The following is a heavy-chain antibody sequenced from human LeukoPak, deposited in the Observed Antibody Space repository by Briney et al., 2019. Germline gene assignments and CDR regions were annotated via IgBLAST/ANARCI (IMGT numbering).Heavy chain of an antibody. V-gene: IGHV3-66*01. J-gene: IGHJ4*02. CDR1: GVTVTSTS. CDR3: ARDSGYDSFDY. D-gene: IGHD5-12*01. CDR2: IYSGGST. Sequence: GGSLRLSRVASGVTVTSTSMSSVRPAPEEGLEWVSVIYSGGSTYYADSVKGRFTISRDNSKNTLYLQMNSLRAEDTAVYYCARDSGYDSFDYWGQGTLVTVSS.